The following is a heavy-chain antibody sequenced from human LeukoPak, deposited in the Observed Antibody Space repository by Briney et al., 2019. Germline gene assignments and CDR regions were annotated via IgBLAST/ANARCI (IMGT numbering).Heavy chain of an antibody. D-gene: IGHD7-27*01. V-gene: IGHV1-69*04. Sequence: SVKVSCKASGGTFSSYAISWVRQAPGQGLEWMGRIIPILGIANYAQKFQGRVTITADKSTSTAYMELSGLRSEDTAVYYCARVEPGSTGGGYWGQGTLVTVSS. J-gene: IGHJ4*02. CDR2: IIPILGIA. CDR1: GGTFSSYA. CDR3: ARVEPGSTGGGY.